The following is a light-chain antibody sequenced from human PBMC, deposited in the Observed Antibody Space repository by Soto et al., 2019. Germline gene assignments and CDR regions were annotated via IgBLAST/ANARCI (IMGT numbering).Light chain of an antibody. Sequence: QSVLTQPRSVSGSPGQSVTISCSGTSSDVGGYNYVSWYQQHPGKAPKFMIYDVSKRPSGVPDRFSGSKSGNTASLTISWLQAEDEADYYCCSFAGRYTWVFGGGTKLTVL. V-gene: IGLV2-11*01. J-gene: IGLJ3*02. CDR3: CSFAGRYTWV. CDR2: DVS. CDR1: SSDVGGYNY.